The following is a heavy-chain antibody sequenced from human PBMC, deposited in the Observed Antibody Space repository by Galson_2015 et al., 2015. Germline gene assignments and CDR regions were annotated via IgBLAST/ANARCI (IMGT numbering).Heavy chain of an antibody. Sequence: SLRLSCAASGFTFDDYAMHWVRQAPGKGLEWVSGISWNSGSIGYADSVKGRFTISRDNAKNSLYLQMNSLRAEDTALYYCAKDKQLYSSIRFDPWGQGTLVTVSS. D-gene: IGHD6-13*01. V-gene: IGHV3-9*01. CDR2: ISWNSGSI. CDR3: AKDKQLYSSIRFDP. J-gene: IGHJ5*02. CDR1: GFTFDDYA.